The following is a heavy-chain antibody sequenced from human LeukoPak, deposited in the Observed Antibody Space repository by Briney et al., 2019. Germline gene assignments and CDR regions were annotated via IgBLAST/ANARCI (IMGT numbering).Heavy chain of an antibody. J-gene: IGHJ4*02. CDR3: ASSSSAGMGFVDY. CDR1: GYTFTGYY. Sequence: ASVTVSCKASGYTFTGYYMHWVRQAPGQGLEWMGWINPNSGGTNYAQKFQGRVTMTRDTSISTAYMELSRLRSDDTAVYYCASSSSAGMGFVDYWGQGTLVTVSS. D-gene: IGHD6-19*01. V-gene: IGHV1-2*02. CDR2: INPNSGGT.